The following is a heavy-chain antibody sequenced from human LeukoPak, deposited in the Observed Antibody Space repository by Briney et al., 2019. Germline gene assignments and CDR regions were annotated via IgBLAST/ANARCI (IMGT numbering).Heavy chain of an antibody. J-gene: IGHJ4*02. CDR1: GYTFTGYY. D-gene: IGHD1-26*01. V-gene: IGHV1-2*02. CDR2: INPNSGGT. CDR3: AKGLVGATLGYYFDY. Sequence: ASVKVSCKASGYTFTGYYMHWVRQAPGQGLEWMGWINPNSGGTNYAQKFQGRVTMTRDTSISTAYMELSRLRSDDTAVYYCAKGLVGATLGYYFDYWGQGTLVTVSS.